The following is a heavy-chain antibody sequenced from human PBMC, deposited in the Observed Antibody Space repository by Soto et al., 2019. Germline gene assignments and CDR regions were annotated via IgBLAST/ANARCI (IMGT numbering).Heavy chain of an antibody. CDR1: GGSVSSESHY. D-gene: IGHD2-15*01. Sequence: QVQLQESGPGLVKPSETLSLTCTVSGGSVSSESHYWSWIRQPPGQGLEWMGYIFYSGSTKYNDSLEGRVTNSVDTSQNQFALNQGSVTAADTAIYYCVRDCSGGFCRSSYGLDVWGQGTTVTVSS. J-gene: IGHJ6*02. CDR2: IFYSGST. V-gene: IGHV4-61*01. CDR3: VRDCSGGFCRSSYGLDV.